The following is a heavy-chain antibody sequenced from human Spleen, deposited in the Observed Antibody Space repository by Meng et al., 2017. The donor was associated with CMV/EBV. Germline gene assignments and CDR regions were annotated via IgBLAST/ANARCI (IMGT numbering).Heavy chain of an antibody. D-gene: IGHD6-13*01. CDR2: IYYSGST. V-gene: IGHV4-39*07. CDR3: AREGTVGHIGAAVDV. CDR1: GGSISSRSYY. Sequence: SETLSLTCTVPGGSISSRSYYWGWIRQPPGKGLEWIGSIYYSGSTYYTPSLKSRVTTSVDTSKNQFSLKLTSVTAADTAVYYCAREGTVGHIGAAVDVWGQGTTVTVSS. J-gene: IGHJ6*02.